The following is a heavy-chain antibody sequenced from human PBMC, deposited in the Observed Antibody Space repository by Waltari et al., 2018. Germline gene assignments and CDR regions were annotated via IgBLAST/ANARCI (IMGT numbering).Heavy chain of an antibody. CDR3: AGDRAIGLFFDY. Sequence: QVQLQESGQGLVKPSGTLSLTCAVSGDSISGNYWWSWVRQSPEKGLEWIGQVHHSVKTHYIPSLQSRVTISVDKPKNQFSLNLNSVTAADTAVYYCAGDRAIGLFFDYWGRGTLVTVSS. CDR1: GDSISGNYW. CDR2: VHHSVKT. V-gene: IGHV4-4*02. D-gene: IGHD2-2*01. J-gene: IGHJ4*02.